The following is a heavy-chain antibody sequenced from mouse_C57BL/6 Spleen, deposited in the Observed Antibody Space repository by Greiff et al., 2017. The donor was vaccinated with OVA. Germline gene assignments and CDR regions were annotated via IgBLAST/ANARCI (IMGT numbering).Heavy chain of an antibody. CDR1: GFTFSDYG. CDR2: ISSGSSTI. V-gene: IGHV5-17*01. J-gene: IGHJ3*01. CDR3: ARGDDLFAY. Sequence: EVQLVESGGGLVKPGGSLKLSCAASGFTFSDYGMHWVRQAPEKGLEWVAYISSGSSTIYYADTVKGRFTISRDNAKNTLFLQMTSLRSEDTAMYYCARGDDLFAYWGQGTLVTVSA. D-gene: IGHD2-3*01.